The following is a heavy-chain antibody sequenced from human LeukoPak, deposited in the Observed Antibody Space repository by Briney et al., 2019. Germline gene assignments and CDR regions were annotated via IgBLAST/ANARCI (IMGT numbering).Heavy chain of an antibody. CDR1: GFIFTAYY. V-gene: IGHV1-2*02. J-gene: IGHJ4*02. CDR3: EKDDY. Sequence: ASVKVSCKASGFIFTAYYIHWVRQAPGQGLEWMGWINPSNGDTNYAQKFQGRVTMTRDTSVSTAYMELSRLRSDDTAVYYCEKDDYWGQGTLVTVSS. CDR2: INPSNGDT.